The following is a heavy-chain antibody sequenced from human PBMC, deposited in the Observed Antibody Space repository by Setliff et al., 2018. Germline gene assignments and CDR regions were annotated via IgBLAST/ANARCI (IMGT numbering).Heavy chain of an antibody. CDR3: ARDHVYGSQYYYYYYGMDV. J-gene: IGHJ6*02. D-gene: IGHD3-10*01. V-gene: IGHV3-21*01. CDR1: EFIFRSYI. CDR2: ISSSSSYI. Sequence: PGGSLRLSCAASEFIFRSYIVSWVRQPPGKGLEWVSSISSSSSYIYYADSVKGRFTISRDNAKNSLYLQMNSLRAEDTAVYYCARDHVYGSQYYYYYYGMDVWGQGTTVTVSS.